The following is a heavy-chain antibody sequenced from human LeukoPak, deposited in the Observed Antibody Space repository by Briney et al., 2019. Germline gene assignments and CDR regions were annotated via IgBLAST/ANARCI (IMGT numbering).Heavy chain of an antibody. CDR3: ARDDALVATGSFDY. CDR1: GYTFTIYG. J-gene: IGHJ4*02. CDR2: ISAYNGNT. Sequence: ASVTVSFKASGYTFTIYGINWVRQAPGQGLEGMGWISAYNGNTNYAQKLQGRVTMTTDTSTSTAYMELRSLRSDDTAVYYCARDDALVATGSFDYWGQGTLVTVSS. D-gene: IGHD5-12*01. V-gene: IGHV1-18*01.